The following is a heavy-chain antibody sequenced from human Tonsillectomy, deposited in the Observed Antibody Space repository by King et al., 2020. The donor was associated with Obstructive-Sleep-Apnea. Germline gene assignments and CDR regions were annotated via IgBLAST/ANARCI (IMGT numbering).Heavy chain of an antibody. CDR3: ARGVQWLGKLDY. J-gene: IGHJ4*02. CDR2: INYSGST. V-gene: IGHV4-39*07. D-gene: IGHD6-19*01. CDR1: GGSISSSNYY. Sequence: VQLQESGPGLVKPSETLSLTCTVSGGSISSSNYYWGWIRQPPGKGLDWIGSINYSGSTYYNPSLKSRVTISVDTSKNQFSLKLSSVTAADTAVFYCARGVQWLGKLDYWGQGTLVTVSS.